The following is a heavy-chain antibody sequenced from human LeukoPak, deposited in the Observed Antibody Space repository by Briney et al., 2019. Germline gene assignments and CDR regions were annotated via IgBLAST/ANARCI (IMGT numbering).Heavy chain of an antibody. CDR1: GFTFSSYS. CDR2: ISSGSSYI. J-gene: IGHJ3*02. V-gene: IGHV3-21*01. Sequence: PGGSLRLSCAASGFTFSSYSMNWVRQAPGKGLEWVSSISSGSSYIYYADSVKGRFTISRDNAKNSLYLQMNSLRAEDTAVYYCARGRWYFDSSGSFAFDIWGQGTMVTVSS. CDR3: ARGRWYFDSSGSFAFDI. D-gene: IGHD3-22*01.